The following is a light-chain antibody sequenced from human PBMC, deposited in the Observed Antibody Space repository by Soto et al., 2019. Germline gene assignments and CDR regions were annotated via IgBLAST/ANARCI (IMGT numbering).Light chain of an antibody. CDR1: RSFASSY. J-gene: IGKJ2*01. CDR2: AAS. CDR3: QQYDSSPPYN. Sequence: EIVLTQSPVTLSLSPGERATLSCRASRSFASSYLGWYQQKPGQAPRLRIYAASTRATGSPDRFSGSGSATDFTINIIRLEHEDSAVYYCQQYDSSPPYNFGQGTKLEIK. V-gene: IGKV3-20*01.